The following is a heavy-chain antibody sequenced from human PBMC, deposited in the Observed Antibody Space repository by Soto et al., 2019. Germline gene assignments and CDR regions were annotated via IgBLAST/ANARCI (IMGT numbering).Heavy chain of an antibody. CDR1: GGSISSGGYY. J-gene: IGHJ5*02. CDR3: ARVGANYYDSSGYYSGGNWFDP. V-gene: IGHV4-31*03. CDR2: IYYSGST. D-gene: IGHD3-22*01. Sequence: QVQLQESGPGLVKPSQTLSLTCTVSGGSISSGGYYWSWIRQHPGKGLEWIGYIYYSGSTYYNPSLKSRVTISVDTSKNQFSLKLSSVTAADTAVYYCARVGANYYDSSGYYSGGNWFDPWGQGTLVTVSS.